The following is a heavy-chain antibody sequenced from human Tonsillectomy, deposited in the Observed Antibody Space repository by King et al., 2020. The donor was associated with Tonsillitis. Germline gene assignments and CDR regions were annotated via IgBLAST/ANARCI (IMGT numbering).Heavy chain of an antibody. V-gene: IGHV1-18*01. CDR3: ARFVGSVVMSHFDY. J-gene: IGHJ4*02. CDR2: ISPRNGDT. D-gene: IGHD1-26*01. Sequence: QLVQSGAEVKKPGASVTVSCKTSGYNFLTYGIIWVRQAPGQGLEWMGWISPRNGDTHYAQKFQVRVTMNTEISTNSAHMDLRNLTSDDTAVYYCARFVGSVVMSHFDYWGQGMLVTVSA. CDR1: GYNFLTYG.